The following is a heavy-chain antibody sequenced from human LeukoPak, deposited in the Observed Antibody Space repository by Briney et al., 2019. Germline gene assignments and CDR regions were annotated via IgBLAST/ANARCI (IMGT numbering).Heavy chain of an antibody. J-gene: IGHJ4*02. CDR2: IYYSGST. CDR3: ARGYTTMDDY. Sequence: SETLSLTCTVSGYSISSGYYWGGIRQPPGKGLEWIGTIYYSGSTFYNPSLKSRVIISLDTSKNQFSLKLSSVTAADTAVYYCARGYTTMDDYWGQGTLVTVSS. D-gene: IGHD5-18*01. V-gene: IGHV4-38-2*02. CDR1: GYSISSGYY.